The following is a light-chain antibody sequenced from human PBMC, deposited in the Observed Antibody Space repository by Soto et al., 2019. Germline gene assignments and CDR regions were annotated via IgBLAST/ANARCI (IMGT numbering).Light chain of an antibody. CDR1: QSLLNSNGYNY. Sequence: IVWPRFPLSFPFTPGEPASISSRSSQSLLNSNGYNYLDWYLQKPGQAPQLLIYLGSNRASGVPDRFSGSGSGTDFTLKISRVEAEDVGVYYCMQALQTPLTFGGGTKVEIK. J-gene: IGKJ4*01. V-gene: IGKV2-28*01. CDR2: LGS. CDR3: MQALQTPLT.